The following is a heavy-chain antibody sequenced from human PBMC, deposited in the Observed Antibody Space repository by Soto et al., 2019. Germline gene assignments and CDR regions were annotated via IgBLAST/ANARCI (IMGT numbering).Heavy chain of an antibody. CDR1: GFTVSSNY. V-gene: IGHV3-66*02. CDR2: IYSGGST. J-gene: IGHJ4*02. D-gene: IGHD6-6*01. Sequence: GESLKISCAASGFTVSSNYMSWVRQAPGKGLEWVSVIYSGGSTYYADSVKGRFTISRDNSKNTLYLQMNSLRAEDTAVYYGARGATGEYSSSLGIDYWGQGTLVTVSS. CDR3: ARGATGEYSSSLGIDY.